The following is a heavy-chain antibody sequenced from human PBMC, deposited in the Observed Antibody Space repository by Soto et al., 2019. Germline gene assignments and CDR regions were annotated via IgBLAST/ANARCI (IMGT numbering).Heavy chain of an antibody. CDR2: IYHSGST. D-gene: IGHD2-15*01. CDR1: GGSISSGGYS. J-gene: IGHJ5*02. V-gene: IGHV4-30-2*01. Sequence: SETLSLTCAVSGGSISSGGYSWSWIRQPPGKGLEWIGYIYHSGSTYYNPSLKSRVTISVDRSKNQFSLKLSSVTAADTAVYYCARVRYCSGGSCYSYNWFDPWGQGTMVTVSS. CDR3: ARVRYCSGGSCYSYNWFDP.